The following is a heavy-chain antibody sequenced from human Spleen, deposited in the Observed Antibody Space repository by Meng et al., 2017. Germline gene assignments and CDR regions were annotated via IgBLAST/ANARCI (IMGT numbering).Heavy chain of an antibody. D-gene: IGHD6-19*01. Sequence: GSLRLSCAVYGGSFSDYYWNWIRQAPGKGLEWIGEINHSGSTNYNPSLKSRVTISVDTSKNQFSLRLRSMTAADTAVYYCTRVRQWLLWGQGTLVTVSS. CDR3: TRVRQWLL. V-gene: IGHV4-34*01. CDR2: INHSGST. J-gene: IGHJ4*02. CDR1: GGSFSDYY.